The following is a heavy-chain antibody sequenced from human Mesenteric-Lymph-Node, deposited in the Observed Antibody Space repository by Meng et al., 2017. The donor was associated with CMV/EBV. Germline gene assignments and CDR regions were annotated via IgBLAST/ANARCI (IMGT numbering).Heavy chain of an antibody. V-gene: IGHV1-3*01. CDR1: TFSRYV. Sequence: TFSRYVMDWVRQAPGQRLEWMGWINADNGDTKYSQKFQDRITITRDTSASTVYMELRGLRSEDTAIYYCARGPYCINGVCFRNWFDPWGQGTLVTVSS. CDR3: ARGPYCINGVCFRNWFDP. D-gene: IGHD2-8*01. CDR2: INADNGDT. J-gene: IGHJ5*02.